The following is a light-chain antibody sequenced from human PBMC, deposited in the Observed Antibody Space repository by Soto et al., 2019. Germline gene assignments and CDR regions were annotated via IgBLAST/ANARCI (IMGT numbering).Light chain of an antibody. CDR3: QQYNNWPRT. CDR2: GAS. Sequence: EKLMTQSPATLYLSPGERATLSCRASQSVFTNLAWYQQQHGQAPRLLIYGASTRATGIPARFSGSGSGTEFTLTISRLKSEDFAVYYCQQYNNWPRTFGQGTKVDIK. V-gene: IGKV3-15*01. CDR1: QSVFTN. J-gene: IGKJ1*01.